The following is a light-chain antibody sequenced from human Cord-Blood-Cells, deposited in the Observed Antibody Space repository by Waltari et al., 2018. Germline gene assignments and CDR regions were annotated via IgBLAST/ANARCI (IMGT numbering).Light chain of an antibody. J-gene: IGLJ2*01. CDR2: QDS. Sequence: SYELTQPPSVSVSPGQTASITCSGDKLGDKYACWSQQKPGQSPVLVIYQDSKRPSGIPERFSGSNSGNTATLTISGTQAMDEADYYCQAWDSSTDPPGDVVFGGGTKLTVL. V-gene: IGLV3-1*01. CDR1: KLGDKY. CDR3: QAWDSSTDPPGDVV.